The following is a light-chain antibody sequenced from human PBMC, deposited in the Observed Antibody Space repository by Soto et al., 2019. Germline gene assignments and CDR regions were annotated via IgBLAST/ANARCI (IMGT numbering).Light chain of an antibody. CDR2: GAS. CDR3: QHSAT. J-gene: IGKJ1*01. CDR1: QSVSSN. Sequence: EIVMTQSPATLSVSPGERATLSCRASQSVSSNLAWYQQKPGQAPRLLIYGASTRATGIPARFSGSGSGTEFTLTISSLQSEDFAVYYCQHSATFGQGTKMEIK. V-gene: IGKV3-15*01.